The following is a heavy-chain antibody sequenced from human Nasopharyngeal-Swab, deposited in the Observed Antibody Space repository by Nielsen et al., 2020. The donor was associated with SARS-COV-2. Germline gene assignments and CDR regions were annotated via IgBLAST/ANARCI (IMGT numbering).Heavy chain of an antibody. D-gene: IGHD3-22*01. CDR1: GYTFTSYG. CDR2: ISAYNGNT. Sequence: ASVKVSCKASGYTFTSYGISWVRQAPGQGLEWMGWISAYNGNTNYAQKFQGRVTMTTDTSTSTAYMELRSLRSDDTAVYYCARDIGHYYDSSGYLGYWGQGTLVTVSS. V-gene: IGHV1-18*01. CDR3: ARDIGHYYDSSGYLGY. J-gene: IGHJ4*02.